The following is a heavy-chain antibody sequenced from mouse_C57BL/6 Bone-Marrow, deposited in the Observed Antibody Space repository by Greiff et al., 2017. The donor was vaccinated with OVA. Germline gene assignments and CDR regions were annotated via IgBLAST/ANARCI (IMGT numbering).Heavy chain of an antibody. D-gene: IGHD2-2*01. V-gene: IGHV5-6*01. Sequence: EVQVVESGGDLVKPGGSLKLSCAASGFTFSSYGMSWVRQTPDKRLEWVATISSGGSYTYYPDSVKGRFTISRDNAKTTLYLQMSSLKSEDTAMYYCARRGVTTVYYAMDYRGQGTSVTVSS. CDR3: ARRGVTTVYYAMDY. J-gene: IGHJ4*01. CDR1: GFTFSSYG. CDR2: ISSGGSYT.